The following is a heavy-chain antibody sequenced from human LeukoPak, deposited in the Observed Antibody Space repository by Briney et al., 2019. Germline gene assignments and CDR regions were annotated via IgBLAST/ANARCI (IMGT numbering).Heavy chain of an antibody. J-gene: IGHJ4*02. CDR2: IYYSGST. D-gene: IGHD4-17*01. Sequence: PSETLSLTCTVSGGSISSSSYYWGWIRQPPGKGLEWIGSIYYSGSTNYNPSLKSRVTISVDMSKNQFSLKVSSVTATDTAVYYCARHIANGDYLKYWGQGTLVTVSS. CDR3: ARHIANGDYLKY. CDR1: GGSISSSSYY. V-gene: IGHV4-39*01.